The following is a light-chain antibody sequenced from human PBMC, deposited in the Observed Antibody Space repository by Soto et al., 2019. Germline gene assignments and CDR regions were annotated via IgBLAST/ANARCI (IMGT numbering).Light chain of an antibody. Sequence: EIVLTQSPGTLSLSPGERATLSCRASQSVSSSYLAWYQQKPGQAPRLLIYGASSRATGIPDRFSCSGSGTDFTLTISRLEPEDFAVYYCQQYGSSLPITFGQGTRLEIK. J-gene: IGKJ5*01. CDR2: GAS. CDR3: QQYGSSLPIT. V-gene: IGKV3-20*01. CDR1: QSVSSSY.